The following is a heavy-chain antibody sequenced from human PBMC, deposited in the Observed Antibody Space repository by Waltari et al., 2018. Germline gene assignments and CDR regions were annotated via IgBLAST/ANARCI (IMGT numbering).Heavy chain of an antibody. CDR3: AKERYGYDPYMDAFDI. CDR1: GFTFSSYG. D-gene: IGHD5-18*01. Sequence: QVQLVESGGGVVQPGGSLRLSCAASGFTFSSYGMHWVRQAPGKGLEWVAFIRYDGSNKYYADSVKGRFTISRDNSKNTLYLQMNSLRAEDTAVYYCAKERYGYDPYMDAFDIWGQGTMVTVSS. CDR2: IRYDGSNK. V-gene: IGHV3-30*02. J-gene: IGHJ3*02.